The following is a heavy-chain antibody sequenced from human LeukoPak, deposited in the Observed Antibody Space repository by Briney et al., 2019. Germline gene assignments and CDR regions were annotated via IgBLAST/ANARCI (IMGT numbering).Heavy chain of an antibody. Sequence: EPGGSLRLSCAASGFTFSSYELNWVRQAPGKGLEWVSYISSSGSTIYYADSVRGRFTISRDNAKNSLYLQMNSLTAEDTAVYYCARGGSSWYEYFQHWGQGTLVTVSS. D-gene: IGHD6-13*01. CDR3: ARGGSSWYEYFQH. CDR1: GFTFSSYE. J-gene: IGHJ1*01. V-gene: IGHV3-48*03. CDR2: ISSSGSTI.